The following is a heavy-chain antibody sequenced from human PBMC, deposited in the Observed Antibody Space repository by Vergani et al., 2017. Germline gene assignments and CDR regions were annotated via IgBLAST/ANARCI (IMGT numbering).Heavy chain of an antibody. CDR1: GYSFTSYW. CDR3: ARPSGGYSGYDAEDPFDY. V-gene: IGHV5-51*03. D-gene: IGHD5-12*01. Sequence: VQLVQSGAEVKKPGESLKISCKGSGYSFTSYWNGWVRQMPGKGLEWMGIIYPGDSDTRYSPSFQGQVTISADKSISTAYLQWSSLKASDTAMYYCARPSGGYSGYDAEDPFDYWGQGTLVTVSS. J-gene: IGHJ4*02. CDR2: IYPGDSDT.